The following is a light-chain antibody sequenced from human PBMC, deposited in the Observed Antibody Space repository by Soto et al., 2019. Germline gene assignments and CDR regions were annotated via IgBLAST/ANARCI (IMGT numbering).Light chain of an antibody. CDR3: SSYTSISTPYV. CDR1: SSDAGGYNY. V-gene: IGLV2-14*01. Sequence: QSALTQPASVSGSPGQSINISCTGTSSDAGGYNYVSWYQQHPGKAPKLMIYDVSNRPSGVSNRFSGSKSGNTASLTISGLHAEDEADYYCSSYTSISTPYVFGTGTKVTVL. CDR2: DVS. J-gene: IGLJ1*01.